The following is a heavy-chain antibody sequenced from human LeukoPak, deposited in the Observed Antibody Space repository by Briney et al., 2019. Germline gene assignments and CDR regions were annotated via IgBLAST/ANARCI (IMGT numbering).Heavy chain of an antibody. J-gene: IGHJ5*02. CDR3: AREGRHELLWRNWFDP. Sequence: PSETLSLTCTVSGGSISSSSYYWSWIRQPAGKGLEWIGRIYTSGSTNYNPSLKSRVTMSVDTSKNQFSLKLSSVTAADTAVYYCAREGRHELLWRNWFDPWGQGTLVTVSS. CDR1: GGSISSSSYY. V-gene: IGHV4-61*02. CDR2: IYTSGST. D-gene: IGHD3-10*01.